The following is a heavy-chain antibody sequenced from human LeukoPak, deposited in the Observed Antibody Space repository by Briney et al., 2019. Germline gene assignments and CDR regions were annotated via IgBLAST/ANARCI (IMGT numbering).Heavy chain of an antibody. D-gene: IGHD3-10*01. CDR2: INPDGSET. J-gene: IGHJ4*02. CDR3: ARDPVRGDSY. CDR1: GFTFNTYW. Sequence: GGSLRLSCAASGFTFNTYWMHWVRQAPGKGLVWVSHINPDGSETNYADSVTGRSTISRDNVKNTLYLQMNSLRAEDTAVYYCARDPVRGDSYWGQGILVTVSS. V-gene: IGHV3-74*01.